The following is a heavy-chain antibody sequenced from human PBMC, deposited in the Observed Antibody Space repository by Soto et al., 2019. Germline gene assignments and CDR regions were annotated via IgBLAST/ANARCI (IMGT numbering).Heavy chain of an antibody. D-gene: IGHD3-3*01. CDR2: TYYRSKWYN. J-gene: IGHJ6*02. CDR1: GDSVSSNSAA. Sequence: PSQILSLTCAISGDSVSSNSAAWNWIRQSPSRGLEWLGRTYYRSKWYNDYAVSVKSRITINPDTSKNQFSLQLNSVTPEDTAVYYCAREEVWSGYSHYYYYGMDVWGQGTTVTVSS. CDR3: AREEVWSGYSHYYYYGMDV. V-gene: IGHV6-1*01.